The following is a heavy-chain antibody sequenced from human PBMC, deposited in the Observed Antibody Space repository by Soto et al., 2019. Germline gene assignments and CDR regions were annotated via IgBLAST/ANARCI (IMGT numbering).Heavy chain of an antibody. Sequence: ASETLSRTCTVSGGSISSYYWSWVRQPPGTGLEWIGYIYYSGSTNYNPSLKSRVTISVDTSKNQFSLKLSSVSAADTDVYYCARGRGSGSSFYYYGMDVWGQGTTVTVSS. V-gene: IGHV4-59*01. J-gene: IGHJ6*02. CDR2: IYYSGST. CDR3: ARGRGSGSSFYYYGMDV. D-gene: IGHD3-10*01. CDR1: GGSISSYY.